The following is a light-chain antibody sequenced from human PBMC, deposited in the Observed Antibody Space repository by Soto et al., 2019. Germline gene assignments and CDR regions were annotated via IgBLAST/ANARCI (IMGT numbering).Light chain of an antibody. CDR3: QKYHSAPRT. Sequence: DIQMTQSPSSLSASVGDRVTITCRANQDISYYLAWYQQKQGKVPKLLIYGASTLQSGVPPRFSGSGSGTDFTLTISSLQPEDIATYYCQKYHSAPRTFGQGTKVEIK. J-gene: IGKJ1*01. V-gene: IGKV1-27*01. CDR2: GAS. CDR1: QDISYY.